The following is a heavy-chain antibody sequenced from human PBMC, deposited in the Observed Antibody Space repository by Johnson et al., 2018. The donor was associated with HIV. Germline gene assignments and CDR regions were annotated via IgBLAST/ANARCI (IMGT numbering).Heavy chain of an antibody. CDR2: IHWDGGST. D-gene: IGHD3-22*01. V-gene: IGHV3-20*04. Sequence: VQLVESGGGVVRPGGSLRLSCAASGFTFDDYGMSWVRQGRGGGLEWVSGIHWDGGSTGYADSVKGRFTVSRDKAKNSLYLQMNSLRVEDTAWYYCARWVDSSVYYPLGFDIWGQGAMVTVSS. J-gene: IGHJ3*02. CDR1: GFTFDDYG. CDR3: ARWVDSSVYYPLGFDI.